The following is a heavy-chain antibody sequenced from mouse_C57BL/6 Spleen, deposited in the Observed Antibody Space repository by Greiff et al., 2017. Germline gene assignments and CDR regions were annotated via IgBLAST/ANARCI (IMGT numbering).Heavy chain of an antibody. J-gene: IGHJ2*01. CDR3: ARPSGYDGYYDIDY. D-gene: IGHD2-3*01. Sequence: QVQLKESGPELVRPGVSVKISCKGSGYTFTDYAMHWVKQSHAKSLEWIGVISTYYGDASYNQKFKGKATMTVDKSSSTAYMELARLTSEDSAVYYCARPSGYDGYYDIDYWGQGTTLTVSS. V-gene: IGHV1-67*01. CDR2: ISTYYGDA. CDR1: GYTFTDYA.